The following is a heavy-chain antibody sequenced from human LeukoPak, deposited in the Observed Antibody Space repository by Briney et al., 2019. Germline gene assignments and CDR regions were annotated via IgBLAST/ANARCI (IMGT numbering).Heavy chain of an antibody. V-gene: IGHV1-69*04. J-gene: IGHJ3*02. CDR3: ARDPLIVATISGAFDI. D-gene: IGHD5-12*01. CDR2: IIPVLGIA. Sequence: SVKVSCKASGGTFSSYAISWVRQAPGQGLEWMGRIIPVLGIANYAQKFQGRVTITADKSTSTAYMELSSLRSEDTAVYYCARDPLIVATISGAFDIWGQGTMVTVSS. CDR1: GGTFSSYA.